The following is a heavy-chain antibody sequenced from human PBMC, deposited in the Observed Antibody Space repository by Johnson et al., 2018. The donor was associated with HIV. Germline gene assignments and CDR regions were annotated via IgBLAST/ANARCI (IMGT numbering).Heavy chain of an antibody. CDR3: VRGIVVVVAAGRADSFDI. CDR2: ISSRSGITI. V-gene: IGHV3-11*01. D-gene: IGHD2-15*01. CDR1: GFTFSDYY. J-gene: IGHJ3*02. Sequence: QVQLVESGGGLVQPGGSLRLSCATSGFTFSDYYMTWIRQAPGTGLEWVSYISSRSGITIYYADSVRCRFTISRDNAKNSLYLQMNSLRVEDTALYYCVRGIVVVVAAGRADSFDIWGQGTMVTVSS.